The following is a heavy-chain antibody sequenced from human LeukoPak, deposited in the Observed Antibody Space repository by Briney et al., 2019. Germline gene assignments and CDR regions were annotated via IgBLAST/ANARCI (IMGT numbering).Heavy chain of an antibody. Sequence: PSETLSLTCAVYGGSFSGYYWSWIRQPPGKGLEWIGEINHSGSTNYNPSLKSRVTISVDTSKNQFSLKLSSVTAADTAVYYCARGANIAARPYPIDYYYYMDVWGKGTTVTVSS. CDR3: ARGANIAARPYPIDYYYYMDV. J-gene: IGHJ6*03. CDR1: GGSFSGYY. CDR2: INHSGST. D-gene: IGHD6-6*01. V-gene: IGHV4-34*01.